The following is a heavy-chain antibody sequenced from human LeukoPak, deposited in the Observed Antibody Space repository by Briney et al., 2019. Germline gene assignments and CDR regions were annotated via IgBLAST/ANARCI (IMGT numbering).Heavy chain of an antibody. CDR1: GYIFTSYD. CDR3: ARHITMVRGVPLDY. V-gene: IGHV1-8*01. J-gene: IGHJ4*01. CDR2: MNPNSGNT. D-gene: IGHD3-10*01. Sequence: ASVKVSCKASGYIFTSYDINWVRQAAGQGLEWMGWMNPNSGNTGYAQKFQGRVTMTRNTSISTAYMELSSLRSEDTAVYYCARHITMVRGVPLDYWGQGTLVTASS.